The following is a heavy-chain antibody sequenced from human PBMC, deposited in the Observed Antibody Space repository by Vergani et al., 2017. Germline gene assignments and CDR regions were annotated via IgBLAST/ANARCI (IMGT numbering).Heavy chain of an antibody. CDR2: IKQDGSET. V-gene: IGHV3-7*01. CDR3: ARGSPSDGVNSFDD. Sequence: EVQLVESGGGLVQPGGSLRLSCAASGFTFSSYWMSWVRQAPGKGLEWVANIKQDGSETYYVESVKGRFTISRDNAKNSLYLQMNSLRSEDTAVYYSARGSPSDGVNSFDDWSQGTLGSISS. D-gene: IGHD4-17*01. J-gene: IGHJ4*02. CDR1: GFTFSSYW.